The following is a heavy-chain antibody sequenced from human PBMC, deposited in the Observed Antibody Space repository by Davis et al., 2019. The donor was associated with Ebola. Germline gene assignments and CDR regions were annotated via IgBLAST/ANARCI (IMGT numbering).Heavy chain of an antibody. Sequence: SLKISCAASGFTFGHYAMHWVRQAPGKGLEWVSGIGWNSGNIGYAGSVKGRFTISRDNSKNTLYLQMNSLRADDTAVYYCARRGDTNSKGALDYWGQGTLVTVSS. CDR1: GFTFGHYA. V-gene: IGHV3-9*01. D-gene: IGHD3-16*01. CDR2: IGWNSGNI. J-gene: IGHJ4*02. CDR3: ARRGDTNSKGALDY.